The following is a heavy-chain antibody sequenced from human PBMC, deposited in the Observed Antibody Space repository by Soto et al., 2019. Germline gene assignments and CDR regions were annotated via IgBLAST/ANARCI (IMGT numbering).Heavy chain of an antibody. Sequence: GGSLRLSCAASGFTFSSYGMHWVRQAPGKGLEWVAVISYDGSNKYYADSVKGRFTISRDNSKNTLYLQMNSLRAEDTAVYYCAKARLDYDFWSGYYSYYYYYGMDVWGQGTTVTVSS. CDR2: ISYDGSNK. CDR3: AKARLDYDFWSGYYSYYYYYGMDV. CDR1: GFTFSSYG. J-gene: IGHJ6*02. D-gene: IGHD3-3*01. V-gene: IGHV3-30*18.